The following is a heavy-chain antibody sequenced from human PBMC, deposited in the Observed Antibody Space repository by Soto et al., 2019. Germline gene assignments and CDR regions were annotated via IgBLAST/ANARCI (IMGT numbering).Heavy chain of an antibody. CDR1: GGTFSSYA. J-gene: IGHJ6*02. D-gene: IGHD6-19*01. CDR3: AGYSSGWSPLYYYYYGMDV. V-gene: IGHV1-69*01. CDR2: IIPIFGTA. Sequence: QVPLVQSGAEVKKPGSSVKVSCKASGGTFSSYAISWVRQAPGQGLEWMGGIIPIFGTATYAQKFQGRVTITADEATSTAYMELSSLRSEDTAVYYCAGYSSGWSPLYYYYYGMDVWGQGTTVTVSS.